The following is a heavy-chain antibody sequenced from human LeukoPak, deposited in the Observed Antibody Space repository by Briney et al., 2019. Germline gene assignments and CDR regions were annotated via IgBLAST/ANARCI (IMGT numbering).Heavy chain of an antibody. J-gene: IGHJ6*02. V-gene: IGHV3-23*01. CDR2: ISGSGGST. CDR1: GFTFSSYS. D-gene: IGHD6-19*01. CDR3: AKGRSSGWYYYYGMDV. Sequence: PGGSLRLSCAASGFTFSSYSMNWVRQAPGKGLEWVSAISGSGGSTYYADSVKGRFTISRDNSKNTLYLQMNSLRAEDTAVYYCAKGRSSGWYYYYGMDVWGQGTTVTVSS.